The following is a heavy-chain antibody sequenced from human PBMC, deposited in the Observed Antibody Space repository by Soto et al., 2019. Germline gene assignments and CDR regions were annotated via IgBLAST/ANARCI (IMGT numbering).Heavy chain of an antibody. CDR1: GGSITSSAYY. CDR3: ARLLAAVTVPPRRWFGP. CDR2: IYYSGST. Sequence: SETLSLTCTVSGGSITSSAYYWSWIRQHPGEGLEWIGYIYYSGSTYYNPSLKSRVTISVDTSKNQFSLKLSSVTAADTAVYYCARLLAAVTVPPRRWFGPWGQGTLVTVSS. V-gene: IGHV4-31*03. J-gene: IGHJ5*02. D-gene: IGHD6-13*01.